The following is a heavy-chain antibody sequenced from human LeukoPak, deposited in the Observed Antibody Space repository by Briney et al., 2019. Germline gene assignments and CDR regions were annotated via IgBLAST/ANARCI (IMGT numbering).Heavy chain of an antibody. J-gene: IGHJ6*03. V-gene: IGHV3-30*04. CDR2: ISYDGSNK. D-gene: IGHD7-27*01. CDR1: GFTFSSYA. Sequence: QAGGSLRLSCAASGFTFSSYAMHWVRQAPGKGLEWVAVISYDGSNKYYADSVKGRFTISRDNAKNTLYLQMDSLRAEDTAVYYCARSELGYYYYYMDVWGKGTTVTVSS. CDR3: ARSELGYYYYYMDV.